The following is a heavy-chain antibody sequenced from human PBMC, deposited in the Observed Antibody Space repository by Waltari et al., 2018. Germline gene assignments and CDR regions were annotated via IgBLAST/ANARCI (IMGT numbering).Heavy chain of an antibody. Sequence: EVQLVESGGGLVQPGGSLRLSCAASGFTFSSYGMNWVRQAPGKGLEWVSYISSSSSTIYYADSVKGRFTISRDNAKNSLYLQMNSLRAEDTAVYYCARDPDYGGNSDYFDYWGQGTLVTVSS. D-gene: IGHD4-17*01. CDR2: ISSSSSTI. CDR3: ARDPDYGGNSDYFDY. V-gene: IGHV3-48*01. J-gene: IGHJ4*02. CDR1: GFTFSSYG.